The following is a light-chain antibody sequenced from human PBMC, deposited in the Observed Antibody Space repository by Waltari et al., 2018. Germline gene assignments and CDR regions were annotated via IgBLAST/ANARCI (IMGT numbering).Light chain of an antibody. J-gene: IGKJ2*01. CDR2: TAS. CDR3: QQSYSSPNT. Sequence: DIQMTQSPSSLSPSVGDRVTITCRASQSVSRYLNWYQHKPGKAPQLLIYTASSLQSGVPSRFSGSGSGTDFILTISSLQPEDFATYYCQQSYSSPNTFGQGTKLEIK. CDR1: QSVSRY. V-gene: IGKV1-39*01.